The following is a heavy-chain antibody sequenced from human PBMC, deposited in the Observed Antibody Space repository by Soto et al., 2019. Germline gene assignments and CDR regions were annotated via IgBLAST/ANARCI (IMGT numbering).Heavy chain of an antibody. D-gene: IGHD2-2*01. CDR2: INPNSGGT. V-gene: IGHV1-2*02. J-gene: IGHJ4*02. CDR1: GYTFTGYY. Sequence: GASVKVSCKASGYTFTGYYMHWVRQAPGQGLEWMGWINPNSGGTNYAQKFQGRVTMTRDTSISTAYMELSRLRSDDTAVYYCARELTPVVVPAAPGIAAFWGQGTLVTVSS. CDR3: ARELTPVVVPAAPGIAAF.